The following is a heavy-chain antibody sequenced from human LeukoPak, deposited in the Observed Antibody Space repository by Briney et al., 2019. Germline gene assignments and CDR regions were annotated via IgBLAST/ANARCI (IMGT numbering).Heavy chain of an antibody. J-gene: IGHJ4*02. Sequence: SVKVSCKASGGTFSSYAISWVRQAPGQGLEWMGGIIPIFGTANYAQKLQGRVTMTTDTSTSTAYMELRSLRSDDTAVYYCARVFVDTAMVIGYWGQGTLVTVSS. V-gene: IGHV1-69*05. CDR1: GGTFSSYA. D-gene: IGHD5-18*01. CDR2: IIPIFGTA. CDR3: ARVFVDTAMVIGY.